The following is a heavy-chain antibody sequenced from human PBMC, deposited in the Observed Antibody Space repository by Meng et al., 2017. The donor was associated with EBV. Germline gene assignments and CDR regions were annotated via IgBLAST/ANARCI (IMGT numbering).Heavy chain of an antibody. D-gene: IGHD3-10*01. J-gene: IGHJ4*02. CDR3: ASESGRGFTPDY. Sequence: QVKLGQAGAEVKKPGSSVKASCKTSGGTFRSDAVSWVRQAPGQGLEWMGGLIPMSDAPHYAQKFQGRVTMTADESTNTHYMDLSGLRFEDTAVYYCASESGRGFTPDYWGQGTLVTVSS. CDR1: GGTFRSDA. CDR2: LIPMSDAP. V-gene: IGHV1-69*01.